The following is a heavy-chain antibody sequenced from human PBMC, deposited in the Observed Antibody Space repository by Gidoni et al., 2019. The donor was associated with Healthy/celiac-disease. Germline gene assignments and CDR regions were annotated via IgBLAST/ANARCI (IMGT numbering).Heavy chain of an antibody. Sequence: EVQLVESGGGLVQPGGSLRLSCAASGFTFSSYWMSWVRQAPGKGLEWVANIKQDGSEKYYVDSVKGRFTISRDNAKNSLYLQMNSLRAEDTAVYYCARVQHDFWSGPEGYNWFDPWGQGTLVTVSS. V-gene: IGHV3-7*03. CDR2: IKQDGSEK. J-gene: IGHJ5*02. CDR1: GFTFSSYW. CDR3: ARVQHDFWSGPEGYNWFDP. D-gene: IGHD3-3*01.